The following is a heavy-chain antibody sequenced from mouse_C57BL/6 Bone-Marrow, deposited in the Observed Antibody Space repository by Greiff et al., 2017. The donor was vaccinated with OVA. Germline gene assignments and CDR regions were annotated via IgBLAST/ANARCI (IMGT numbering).Heavy chain of an antibody. CDR1: GFTFSDYG. J-gene: IGHJ4*01. V-gene: IGHV5-15*01. Sequence: EVMLVESGGGLVQPGGSLKLSCAASGFTFSDYGMAWVRQAPRKGPEWVAFISNLAYSIYYADTVTGRFTISRENAKNTLYLEMSSLRSEDTAMYYCARQGWLLPYAMDYWGQGTSVTVSS. CDR3: ARQGWLLPYAMDY. CDR2: ISNLAYSI. D-gene: IGHD2-3*01.